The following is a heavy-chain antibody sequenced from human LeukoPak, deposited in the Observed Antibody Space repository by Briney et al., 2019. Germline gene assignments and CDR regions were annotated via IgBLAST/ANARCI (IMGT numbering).Heavy chain of an antibody. V-gene: IGHV4-38-2*02. Sequence: SETLSLTCTVSGYSISSGYYWGWIRQPPGKGLEWIGSIYHSGSTYYNPSLKSRVTISVDTSKNQFSLKLSSVTAADTAVYYCARLPQPSDTLTAYANSFDYWGQGSLVTVSS. CDR3: ARLPQPSDTLTAYANSFDY. D-gene: IGHD3-9*01. CDR1: GYSISSGYY. CDR2: IYHSGST. J-gene: IGHJ4*02.